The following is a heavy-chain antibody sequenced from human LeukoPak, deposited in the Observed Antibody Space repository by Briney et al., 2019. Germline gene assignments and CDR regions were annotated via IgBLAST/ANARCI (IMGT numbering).Heavy chain of an antibody. CDR2: IYYSGST. CDR3: ARGGAAAHTYL. CDR1: GGSISTNNYY. Sequence: PSETLSLTCTVSGGSISTNNYYWGWIRQPPGKGLEWIGTIYYSGSTYYNPSLKSRVTISVDTSKNQFSLKLNSVTAADTAVYYCARGGAAAHTYLWGQGTLVTVSS. V-gene: IGHV4-39*07. J-gene: IGHJ5*02. D-gene: IGHD6-13*01.